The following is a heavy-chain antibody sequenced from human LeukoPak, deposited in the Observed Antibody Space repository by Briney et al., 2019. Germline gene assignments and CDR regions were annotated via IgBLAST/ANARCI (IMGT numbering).Heavy chain of an antibody. CDR1: GYTFTGYY. CDR3: ARDLTYSGYDQVDY. V-gene: IGHV1-2*06. Sequence: ASVKVSCKASGYTFTGYYMHWVRQAPGQGLEWMGRINPNSGGTNYAQKFQGRATMTRDTSISTAYMELSRLRSDDTAVYYCARDLTYSGYDQVDYWGQGTLVTVSS. CDR2: INPNSGGT. J-gene: IGHJ4*02. D-gene: IGHD5-12*01.